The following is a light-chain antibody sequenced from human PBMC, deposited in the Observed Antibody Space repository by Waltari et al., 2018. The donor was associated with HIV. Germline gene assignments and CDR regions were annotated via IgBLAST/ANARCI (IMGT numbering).Light chain of an antibody. CDR1: GTDFGFYNS. Sequence: SDVTQPASVSGFPGQSITVSCTGDGTDFGFYNSISWYQQQPGKVPKLLLYEVYSRASGVSSRFSGSKSGNTASLTISGLHLDDEGVYYCASYTAKDTVLFGGGTTVTVL. CDR3: ASYTAKDTVL. CDR2: EVY. J-gene: IGLJ2*01. V-gene: IGLV2-14*03.